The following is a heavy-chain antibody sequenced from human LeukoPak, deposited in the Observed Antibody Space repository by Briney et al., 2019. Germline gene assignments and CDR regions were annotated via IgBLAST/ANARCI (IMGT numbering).Heavy chain of an antibody. CDR3: ARYAQTQYIAAAGPNYYYYYYMDV. J-gene: IGHJ6*03. Sequence: PSETLSLTCTVSGGSISSGDYYWSWIRQPPGKGLEWIGYIYYSGSTYYNPSLKSRVTISVDTSKNQFSLKLSSVTAADTAVYYCARYAQTQYIAAAGPNYYYYYYMDVWGKATTVTVSS. CDR1: GGSISSGDYY. D-gene: IGHD6-13*01. CDR2: IYYSGST. V-gene: IGHV4-30-4*02.